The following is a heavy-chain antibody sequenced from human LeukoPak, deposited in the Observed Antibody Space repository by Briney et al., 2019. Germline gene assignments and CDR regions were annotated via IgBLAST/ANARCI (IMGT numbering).Heavy chain of an antibody. J-gene: IGHJ4*03. CDR1: GGSISSSTYY. Sequence: PSETLSLTCTVSGGSISSSTYYWAWIRQSPGKGLEWIGSIYFSGGTYYNPSLKSRVAFSVDPSKNQFSLKVNSVTAADTAVYYCAGLARDTTTYNDFWGHGALVTVSS. D-gene: IGHD2/OR15-2a*01. V-gene: IGHV4-39*01. CDR3: AGLARDTTTYNDF. CDR2: IYFSGGT.